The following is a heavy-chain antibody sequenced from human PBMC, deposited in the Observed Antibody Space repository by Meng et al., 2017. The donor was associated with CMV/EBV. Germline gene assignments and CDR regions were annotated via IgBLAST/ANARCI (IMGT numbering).Heavy chain of an antibody. CDR3: ARVKDIVATIDY. D-gene: IGHD5-12*01. CDR1: GFTFSSYS. V-gene: IGHV3-21*01. J-gene: IGHJ4*02. CDR2: ISSSSSYI. Sequence: GESLKISCAASGFTFSSYSMNWVRQAPGKGREWVSSISSSSSYIYYADSVKGRFTISRDNAKNSLYLQMNSLRAEDTAVYYCARVKDIVATIDYWGQGTLVTVSS.